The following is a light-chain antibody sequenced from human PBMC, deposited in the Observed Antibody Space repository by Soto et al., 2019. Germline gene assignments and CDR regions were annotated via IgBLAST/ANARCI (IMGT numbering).Light chain of an antibody. CDR2: EVT. J-gene: IGLJ2*01. Sequence: QSVLTQPPSASGSPGQSVTISCTGTSSDVGGYNFVSWYQQHPGKAPKLMIYEVTERPSGVPDRFSGSKSGNTASLTVSGLQGEDEADYYCASYAGSNIPVLFGGRTKLTVL. CDR1: SSDVGGYNF. CDR3: ASYAGSNIPVL. V-gene: IGLV2-8*01.